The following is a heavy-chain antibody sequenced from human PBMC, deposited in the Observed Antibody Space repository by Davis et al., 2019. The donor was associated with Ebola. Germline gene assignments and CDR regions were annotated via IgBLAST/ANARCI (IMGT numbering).Heavy chain of an antibody. Sequence: GESLKISCAASGFTFSSYWMSWVRQAPGKGLEWVANIKQDGSEKYYADSVKGRFTISRDNAKNSLYLQMNSLRAEDTALYYCAKVMWNHRTYGMDVWGQGTTVTVSS. CDR3: AKVMWNHRTYGMDV. D-gene: IGHD1-14*01. J-gene: IGHJ6*02. CDR1: GFTFSSYW. CDR2: IKQDGSEK. V-gene: IGHV3-7*03.